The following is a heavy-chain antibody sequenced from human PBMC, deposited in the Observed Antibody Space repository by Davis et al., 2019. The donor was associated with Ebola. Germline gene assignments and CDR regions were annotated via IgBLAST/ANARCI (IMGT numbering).Heavy chain of an antibody. V-gene: IGHV3-7*03. CDR1: GFTFSSYW. Sequence: GESLKISCAASGFTFSSYWMSWVRQAPGKGLEWVANIKQDGSEKYYVDSVKGRFTISRDNAKNSLFLQMNSLRAEDTAVYYCARANWNYGKDAFDIWGQGTKVTVSS. CDR3: ARANWNYGKDAFDI. D-gene: IGHD1-7*01. CDR2: IKQDGSEK. J-gene: IGHJ3*02.